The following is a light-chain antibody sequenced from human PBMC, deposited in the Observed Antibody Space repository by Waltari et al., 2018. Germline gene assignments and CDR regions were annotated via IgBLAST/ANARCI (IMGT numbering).Light chain of an antibody. CDR3: SSYTSSSTLLYV. Sequence: QSALPQPASVSGSPGQSITISCTGTSSDVGGYNYVSWSQQHPGKAPKLMIYDVSNRPSGVSNRFSGSKSGNTASLTISGLQAEDEADYYCSSYTSSSTLLYVFGTGTKVTVL. CDR1: SSDVGGYNY. J-gene: IGLJ1*01. CDR2: DVS. V-gene: IGLV2-14*03.